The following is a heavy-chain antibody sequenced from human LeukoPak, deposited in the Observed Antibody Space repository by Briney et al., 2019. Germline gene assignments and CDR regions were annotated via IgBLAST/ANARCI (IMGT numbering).Heavy chain of an antibody. J-gene: IGHJ5*02. CDR2: MNPNSGNT. Sequence: ASVKVSCKASGYTFTSYDINWVRQDTGQGLEWMGWMNPNSGNTGYAQKFQGRVTMTRNTSISTAYMELSSLRSEDTAVYYCARAGDSGSLFDPWGQGTLVTVSS. D-gene: IGHD1-26*01. CDR3: ARAGDSGSLFDP. CDR1: GYTFTSYD. V-gene: IGHV1-8*01.